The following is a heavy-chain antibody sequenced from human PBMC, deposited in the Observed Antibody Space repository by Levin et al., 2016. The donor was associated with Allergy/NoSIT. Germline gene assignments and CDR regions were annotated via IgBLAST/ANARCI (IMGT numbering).Heavy chain of an antibody. CDR2: IRSKVYRETT. D-gene: IGHD6-19*01. CDR1: GFPFGDYG. J-gene: IGHJ4*02. V-gene: IGHV3-49*03. Sequence: GGSLRLSCSGSGFPFGDYGVNWFRQAPGKGLEWLGLIRSKVYRETTEYVAPVKGRFTITRDDSRSIAYLQMDSLKIEDTAVYYCSRYSSGWYKFDHWGPGTPVTVSS. CDR3: SRYSSGWYKFDH.